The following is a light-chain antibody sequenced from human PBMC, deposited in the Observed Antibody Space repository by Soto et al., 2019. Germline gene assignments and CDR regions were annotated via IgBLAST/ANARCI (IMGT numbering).Light chain of an antibody. CDR2: EVS. V-gene: IGLV2-14*01. CDR1: SSDVGNGQY. J-gene: IGLJ1*01. CDR3: SSYTASCSFV. Sequence: QSVLTQPASVSGSPGQSITISCTGTSSDVGNGQYVSWYQQCPGKAPKLMIYEVSNRPSGVSNRFSASKSGNTASLTISGLQVEDEGDYYCSSYTASCSFVFGTGSKVTVL.